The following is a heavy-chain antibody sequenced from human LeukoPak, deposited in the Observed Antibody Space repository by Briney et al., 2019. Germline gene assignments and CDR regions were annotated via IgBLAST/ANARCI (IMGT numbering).Heavy chain of an antibody. D-gene: IGHD3-22*01. V-gene: IGHV1-18*04. J-gene: IGHJ4*02. CDR1: GYTFTGYY. CDR2: ISAYNGNT. Sequence: ASVKVSCKASGYTFTGYYMHWVRQAPGQGLEWMGWISAYNGNTNYAQKLQGRVTMTTDTSTSTAYMELRSLRSDDTAVYYCARGAAVSGYYFYYFDYWGQGTLVTVSS. CDR3: ARGAAVSGYYFYYFDY.